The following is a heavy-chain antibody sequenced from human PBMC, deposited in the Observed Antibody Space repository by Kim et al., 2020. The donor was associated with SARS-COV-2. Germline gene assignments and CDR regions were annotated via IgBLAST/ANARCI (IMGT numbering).Heavy chain of an antibody. J-gene: IGHJ4*01. CDR2: IKQDGSQK. CDR1: GFIFISYW. V-gene: IGHV3-7*01. D-gene: IGHD3-10*01. CDR3: ARADYYGSGSFYFDY. Sequence: GGSLRLSCEASGFIFISYWMTWVRQAPGKGLEWVASIKQDGSQKYHVDSVKGRFTISRDNAKNSLFLQMNSLRAEDAAVYYCARADYYGSGSFYFDYWG.